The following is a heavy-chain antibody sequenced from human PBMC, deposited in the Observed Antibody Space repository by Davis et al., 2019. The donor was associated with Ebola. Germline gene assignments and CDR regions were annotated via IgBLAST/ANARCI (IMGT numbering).Heavy chain of an antibody. V-gene: IGHV1-8*01. CDR1: GYTFTSYD. CDR2: MNPKSGNT. CDR3: ATARRYSGSYFIDY. Sequence: AASVKVSCKASGYTFTSYDINLVRQATGQGLEWMGWMNPKSGNTGYAQKFQGRINMTRNTSISTAYMEPSSLKSEDTAVYYCATARRYSGSYFIDYWGQGTLVTVSS. D-gene: IGHD1-26*01. J-gene: IGHJ4*02.